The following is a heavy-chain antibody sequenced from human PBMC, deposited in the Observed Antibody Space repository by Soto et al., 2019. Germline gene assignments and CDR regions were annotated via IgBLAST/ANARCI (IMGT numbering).Heavy chain of an antibody. V-gene: IGHV4-59*08. Sequence: LSLTCTVSGGSISSYYWTWIRQRPGKGLEWIGYIYYSGCTNYNPSLKSRVTISVDTSKNQFSLKLSSVTAADTAVYYCARLVWSYCTCFDPWGQVTLVSGSS. D-gene: IGHD2-8*01. CDR1: GGSISSYY. CDR2: IYYSGCT. J-gene: IGHJ5*02. CDR3: ARLVWSYCTCFDP.